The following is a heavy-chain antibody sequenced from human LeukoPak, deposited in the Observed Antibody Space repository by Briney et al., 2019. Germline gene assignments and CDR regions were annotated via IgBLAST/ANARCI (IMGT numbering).Heavy chain of an antibody. CDR3: ARGVRDFWSGPPGYGMDV. D-gene: IGHD3-3*01. CDR2: INHSGST. J-gene: IGHJ6*02. V-gene: IGHV4-34*01. CDR1: GGSFSGYY. Sequence: SETLSLTCAVYGGSFSGYYWSWIRQPPGKGLEWIGEINHSGSTNYNPSLKSRVTISVDTSKNQFSLKLSSVTAADTAVYYCARGVRDFWSGPPGYGMDVWGQGTTVTVSS.